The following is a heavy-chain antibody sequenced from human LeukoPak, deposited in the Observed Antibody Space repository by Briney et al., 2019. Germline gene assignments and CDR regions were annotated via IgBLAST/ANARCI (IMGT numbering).Heavy chain of an antibody. CDR1: GYTLSDYY. J-gene: IGHJ4*02. D-gene: IGHD5-12*01. CDR3: ARVRSKWLRLNYFDY. V-gene: IGHV1-2*02. Sequence: ASVKVSCKASGYTLSDYYMHWVRQAPGQGLEWMGWVNPNTGDTNYAQKFQGRVTMTRDTSISTAYMELSRLRSDDTAVYYCARVRSKWLRLNYFDYWGQGTLVTVSS. CDR2: VNPNTGDT.